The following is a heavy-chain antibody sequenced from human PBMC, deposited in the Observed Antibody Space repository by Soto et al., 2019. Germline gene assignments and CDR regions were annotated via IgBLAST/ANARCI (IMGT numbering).Heavy chain of an antibody. J-gene: IGHJ3*02. Sequence: TSETLSLTCAVYGGSFSGYYWSWIRQPPGKGLEWIGEINHSGSTNYNPSLKSRFTISRDNAKNSLYLQMNSLRAEDTAVYYCARLYDYIWGSYRSDAFDIWGQGTMVTVSS. V-gene: IGHV4-34*01. CDR2: INHSGST. CDR3: ARLYDYIWGSYRSDAFDI. D-gene: IGHD3-16*02. CDR1: GGSFSGYY.